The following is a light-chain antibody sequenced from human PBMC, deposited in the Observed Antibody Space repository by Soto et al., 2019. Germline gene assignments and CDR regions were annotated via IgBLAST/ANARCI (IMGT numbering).Light chain of an antibody. CDR3: MQGAHWPYT. J-gene: IGKJ2*01. CDR1: QSLVHSDGNTY. Sequence: DVVMPQSPLSLPVTLGQPASVSCRSSQSLVHSDGNTYLTWFQQRPGQSPRRLIYKVSNRDSGVPDRFRGSGSGTDFTLRVSRVEAEDVGVYYCMQGAHWPYTFGQGTKLEIK. CDR2: KVS. V-gene: IGKV2-30*02.